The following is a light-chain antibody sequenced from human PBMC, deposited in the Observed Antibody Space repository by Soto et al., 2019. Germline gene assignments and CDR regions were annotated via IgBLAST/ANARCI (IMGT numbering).Light chain of an antibody. CDR1: QSVSNY. Sequence: EIVLTQSPTLSLSPGDRATLSCGASQSVSNYLAWYQQKPGQAPRLLIYDASNRATGIPARFSGSGSGTDFTLTISSLEPEDFAVHYCQQRYTWPLTFGPGTKVDFK. CDR2: DAS. V-gene: IGKV3-11*01. J-gene: IGKJ3*01. CDR3: QQRYTWPLT.